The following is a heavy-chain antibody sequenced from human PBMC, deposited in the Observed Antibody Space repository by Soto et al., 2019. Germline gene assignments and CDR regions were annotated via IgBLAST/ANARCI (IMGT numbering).Heavy chain of an antibody. V-gene: IGHV3-21*01. CDR1: GFTFSTYT. D-gene: IGHD3-22*01. Sequence: PGGSLRLSCAASGFTFSTYTMNWVRQAPGKGLEWVSFISGSSSYIYYADSVKGRFTISRDDAKKSLYLQINSLRAEDTAVYYCARADSSGYYPGFFDYWGQGTQVTVSS. CDR3: ARADSSGYYPGFFDY. CDR2: ISGSSSYI. J-gene: IGHJ4*02.